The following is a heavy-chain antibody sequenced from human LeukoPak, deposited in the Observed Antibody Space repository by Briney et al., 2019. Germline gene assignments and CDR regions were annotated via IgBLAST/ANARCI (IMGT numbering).Heavy chain of an antibody. CDR1: GYSISSGYY. D-gene: IGHD1-26*01. V-gene: IGHV4-38-2*02. CDR2: LYHSGST. CDR3: ARELHSGSYYFGY. J-gene: IGHJ4*02. Sequence: SETLSLTCTVSGYSISSGYYWGWIRQPPGKGLEGIGSLYHSGSTYYNPSLKSRVTTSVDTSKNRFSLKLTSVTAADTAVYYCARELHSGSYYFGYWGQGTLVTVSS.